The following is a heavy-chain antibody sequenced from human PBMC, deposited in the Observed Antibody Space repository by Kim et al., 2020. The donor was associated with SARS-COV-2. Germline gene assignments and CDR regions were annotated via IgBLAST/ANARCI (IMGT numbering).Heavy chain of an antibody. Sequence: SETLSLTCTVSGGSISSGGYYWSWIRQHPGKGLEWIGYIYYSGSTYYNPSLKSRVTISVDTSKNQFSLKLSSVTAADTAVYYCARSVRDILTGYPPNWFDPWGQGTLVTVSS. CDR1: GGSISSGGYY. V-gene: IGHV4-31*03. J-gene: IGHJ5*02. CDR2: IYYSGST. D-gene: IGHD3-9*01. CDR3: ARSVRDILTGYPPNWFDP.